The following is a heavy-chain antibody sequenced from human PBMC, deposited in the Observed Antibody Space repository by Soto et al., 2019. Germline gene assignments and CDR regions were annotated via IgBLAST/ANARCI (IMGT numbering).Heavy chain of an antibody. CDR2: MNPTSGGT. V-gene: IGHV1-2*02. CDR3: TREKIENSDVLYDAFDI. J-gene: IGHJ3*02. D-gene: IGHD2-21*01. Sequence: ASVKVSCKASGSTFSDYYTHWVRQAPGPGYERMGWMNPTSGGTYLAQKFQGRVTLTRDTSISSAYKEVNRLRSDDTAVYYCTREKIENSDVLYDAFDIWGQRTTVTVSS. CDR1: GSTFSDYY.